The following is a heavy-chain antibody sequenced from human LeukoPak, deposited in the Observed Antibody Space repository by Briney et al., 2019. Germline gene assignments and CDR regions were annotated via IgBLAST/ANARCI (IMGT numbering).Heavy chain of an antibody. CDR2: IYYSGST. CDR1: GGSISSSSYY. J-gene: IGHJ5*02. D-gene: IGHD2-2*01. Sequence: PSETLSLTCTVSGGSISSSSYYWGWIRQPPGKGLEWIGSIYYSGSTYYNPSLESRVTISVDTSKNQFSLKLSSVTAADTAVYYCARDQSLIVVVPAANNWFDPWGQGTLVTVSS. V-gene: IGHV4-39*07. CDR3: ARDQSLIVVVPAANNWFDP.